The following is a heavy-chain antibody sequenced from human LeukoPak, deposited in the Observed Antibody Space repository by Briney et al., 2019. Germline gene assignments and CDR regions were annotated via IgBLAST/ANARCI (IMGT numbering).Heavy chain of an antibody. J-gene: IGHJ4*02. Sequence: AGGSLRLSCAASGFTFSSYSMNWVRQAPGKGLEWVSSISSSSSYIYYADSVKGRFTISRDNAKNSLYLQMNSLRAEDTAVYYCARDSTAMVPFDYWGQGTLVTVSS. CDR3: ARDSTAMVPFDY. D-gene: IGHD5-18*01. V-gene: IGHV3-21*01. CDR1: GFTFSSYS. CDR2: ISSSSSYI.